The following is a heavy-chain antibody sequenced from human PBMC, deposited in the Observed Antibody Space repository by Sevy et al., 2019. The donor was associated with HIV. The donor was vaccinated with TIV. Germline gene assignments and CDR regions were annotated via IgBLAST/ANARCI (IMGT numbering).Heavy chain of an antibody. D-gene: IGHD6-19*01. Sequence: GGSLRLSCAASGFTFSSYAMHWVRQAPGKGLEWVAVISYDEYKKYYADSVKGRFTISRDNSKNTLYLQMNSLRAEDTAVYYCARDELEYSSGCVVVWGKGTTVTVSS. CDR1: GFTFSSYA. CDR3: ARDELEYSSGCVVV. J-gene: IGHJ6*04. V-gene: IGHV3-30-3*01. CDR2: ISYDEYKK.